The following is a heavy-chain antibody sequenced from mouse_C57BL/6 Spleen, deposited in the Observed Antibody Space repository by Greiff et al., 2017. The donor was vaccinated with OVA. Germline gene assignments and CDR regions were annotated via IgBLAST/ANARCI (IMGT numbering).Heavy chain of an antibody. Sequence: VQLQQPGAELVMPGASVKLSCKASGYTFTSYWMHWVKQRPGQGLEWIGEIDPSDSYTNYNQKFKGKSTLTVDKSSSTAYMQLSSLTSEDSAVDYCARDYGSRAWFAYWGQGTLVTVSA. CDR2: IDPSDSYT. CDR3: ARDYGSRAWFAY. CDR1: GYTFTSYW. V-gene: IGHV1-69*01. J-gene: IGHJ3*01. D-gene: IGHD1-1*01.